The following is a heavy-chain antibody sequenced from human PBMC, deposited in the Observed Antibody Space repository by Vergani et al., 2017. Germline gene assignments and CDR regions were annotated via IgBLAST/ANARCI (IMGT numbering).Heavy chain of an antibody. D-gene: IGHD3-9*01. Sequence: QVQLQESGPGLVKPSETLSLTCTVSGGSISSYYWSWIRQPPGKGLEWIGYIYYSGSTNYNPSLKSRVTISVDTSKNQFSLKLSSVTAADTAGYYWARSYYDILTGFDPWGQGTLVTVSS. CDR3: ARSYYDILTGFDP. CDR2: IYYSGST. J-gene: IGHJ5*02. CDR1: GGSISSYY. V-gene: IGHV4-59*08.